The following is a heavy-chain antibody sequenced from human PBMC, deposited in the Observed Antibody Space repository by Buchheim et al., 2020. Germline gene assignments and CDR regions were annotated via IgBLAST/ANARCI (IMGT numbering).Heavy chain of an antibody. CDR2: ISYDENNK. CDR1: GFNFSSYA. CDR3: ARPRERYSSSSRPFDY. V-gene: IGHV3-30-3*01. Sequence: QVQLVESGGGVVQPGRSLRLSCAASGFNFSSYALHWVRQAPGKGLEWVAVISYDENNKKYEDSVKGRFTISRHNSKKTLYVQMNSLRAEDTALYYCARPRERYSSSSRPFDYWGQGTL. D-gene: IGHD6-6*01. J-gene: IGHJ4*02.